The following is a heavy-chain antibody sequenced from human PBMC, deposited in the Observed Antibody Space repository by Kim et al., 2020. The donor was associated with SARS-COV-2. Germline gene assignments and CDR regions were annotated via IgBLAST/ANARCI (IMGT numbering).Heavy chain of an antibody. D-gene: IGHD6-19*01. CDR1: GFTFGDYA. Sequence: GGSLRLSCTASGFTFGDYAMSWFRQAPGKGLEWVGFIRSKAYGGTTEYAASVKGRFTISRDDSKSIAYLQMNSLKTEDTAVYYCTRDEVLPYSSGWYKAYWGQGTLVTVSS. CDR2: IRSKAYGGTT. V-gene: IGHV3-49*03. CDR3: TRDEVLPYSSGWYKAY. J-gene: IGHJ4*02.